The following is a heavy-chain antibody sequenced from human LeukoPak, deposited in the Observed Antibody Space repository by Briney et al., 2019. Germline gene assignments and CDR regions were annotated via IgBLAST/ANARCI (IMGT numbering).Heavy chain of an antibody. CDR1: GYTFTSYG. V-gene: IGHV1-18*01. J-gene: IGHJ1*01. CDR2: ISAYNGNT. D-gene: IGHD1-26*01. CDR3: ARDRGIVGATSLGEYFRH. Sequence: ASVKVSCKASGYTFTSYGISWVRQAPGQGLEWMGWISAYNGNTNYAQKLQGRVTMTTDTSTSTAYMELRSLRSDDTAVYYCARDRGIVGATSLGEYFRHWGQGTLVTVSS.